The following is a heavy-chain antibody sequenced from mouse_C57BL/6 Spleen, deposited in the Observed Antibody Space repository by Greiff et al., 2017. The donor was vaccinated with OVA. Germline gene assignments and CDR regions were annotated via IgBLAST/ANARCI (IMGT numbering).Heavy chain of an antibody. CDR3: ARRAGYYGSSYVGYFDV. CDR2: IYWDDDK. Sequence: QVQLKESGPGILQSSQTLSLTCSFSGFSLSTSGMGVSWIRQPSGKGLEWLAHIYWDDDKRYNPSLKSRLTISKDTSRNQVFLKITSVDTADTATYYCARRAGYYGSSYVGYFDVWGTGTTVTVSS. D-gene: IGHD1-1*01. CDR1: GFSLSTSGMG. J-gene: IGHJ1*03. V-gene: IGHV8-12*01.